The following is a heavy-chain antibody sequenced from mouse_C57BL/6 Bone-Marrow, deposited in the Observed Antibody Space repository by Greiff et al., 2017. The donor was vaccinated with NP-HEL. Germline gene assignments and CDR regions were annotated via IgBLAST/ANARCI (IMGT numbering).Heavy chain of an antibody. J-gene: IGHJ3*01. V-gene: IGHV5-6*01. CDR3: ARRGLGAY. Sequence: EVQGVESGGDLVKPGGSLKLSCAASGFTFSSYGMSWVRQTPDKRLEWVATISSGGSYTYYPDSVKGRFTISRDNAKNTLYLQMSSLKSEDTAMYYCARRGLGAYWGQGTLVTVSA. CDR1: GFTFSSYG. CDR2: ISSGGSYT. D-gene: IGHD3-3*01.